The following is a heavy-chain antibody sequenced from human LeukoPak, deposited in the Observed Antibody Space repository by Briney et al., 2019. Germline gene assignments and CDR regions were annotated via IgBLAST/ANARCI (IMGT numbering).Heavy chain of an antibody. CDR2: ISSTSSTV. CDR3: ARVGDGYSVNYFDC. CDR1: GFTFSNYN. V-gene: IGHV3-48*02. J-gene: IGHJ4*02. Sequence: GGSLRLSCAASGFTFSNYNMNWVRQAPGKGLEWVSYISSTSSTVYYADSVKGRFTVSRDNAKNSLYLQMNSLRDENTAMFYCARVGDGYSVNYFDCWGQGTLVTVSS. D-gene: IGHD5-24*01.